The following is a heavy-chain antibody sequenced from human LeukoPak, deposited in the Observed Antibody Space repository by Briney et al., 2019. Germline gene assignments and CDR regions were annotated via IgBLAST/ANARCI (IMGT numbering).Heavy chain of an antibody. J-gene: IGHJ4*02. V-gene: IGHV4-4*02. D-gene: IGHD2/OR15-2a*01. CDR1: GDSISSTNW. CDR2: IYHSGST. Sequence: SETLSLTCAVSGDSISSTNWWTWVRQPPGKGLEWIGEIYHSGSTNYNPSLKSRVTISVDKSKNQLSLKLTSVTAADTAVYYCARINNQSKYRNTLDYWGQGTLVTVSS. CDR3: ARINNQSKYRNTLDY.